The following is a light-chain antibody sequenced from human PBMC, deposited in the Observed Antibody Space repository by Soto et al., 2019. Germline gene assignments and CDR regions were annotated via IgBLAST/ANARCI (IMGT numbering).Light chain of an antibody. V-gene: IGKV3-15*01. Sequence: ERVMTQSPATLSVSPGERATLSCRASQSVSSNLAWYQQKPGQAPRLLIYGASTRATGIPARFSGSGSGTESTLTISSLQSEDFAVYYCQQYNNWPQTFGQGTKVDIK. J-gene: IGKJ1*01. CDR1: QSVSSN. CDR2: GAS. CDR3: QQYNNWPQT.